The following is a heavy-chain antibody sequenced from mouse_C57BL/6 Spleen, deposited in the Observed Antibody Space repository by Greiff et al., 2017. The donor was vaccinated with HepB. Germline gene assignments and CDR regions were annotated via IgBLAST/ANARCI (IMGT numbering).Heavy chain of an antibody. CDR2: IYPGDGDT. D-gene: IGHD1-1*01. Sequence: QVQLKQSGPELVKPGASVKISCKASGYAFSSSWMNWVKQRPGKGLEWIGRIYPGDGDTNYNGKFKGKATLTSDKSSSTAYMQLSSLTSEDSAVYFCARATVLDYWGQGTTLTVSS. V-gene: IGHV1-82*01. CDR3: ARATVLDY. J-gene: IGHJ2*01. CDR1: GYAFSSSW.